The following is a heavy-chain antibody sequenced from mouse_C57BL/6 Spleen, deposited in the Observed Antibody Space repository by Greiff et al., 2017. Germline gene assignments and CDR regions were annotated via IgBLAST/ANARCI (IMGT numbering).Heavy chain of an antibody. CDR2: ISSGGSYT. V-gene: IGHV5-6*01. CDR1: GFTFSSYG. D-gene: IGHD1-1*01. CDR3: ARQAHYGSSPAWFAY. J-gene: IGHJ3*01. Sequence: EVQLVESGGDLVKPGGSLKLSCAASGFTFSSYGMSWVRQTPDKRLEWVATISSGGSYTYYPDSVKGRFTISRDNAKNTLYLQMSSLKSEDTAMYYCARQAHYGSSPAWFAYWGQGTLVTVSA.